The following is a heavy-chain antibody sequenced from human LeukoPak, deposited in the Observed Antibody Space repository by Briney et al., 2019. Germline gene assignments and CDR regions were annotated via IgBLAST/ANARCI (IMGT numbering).Heavy chain of an antibody. J-gene: IGHJ4*02. Sequence: GGSLRLSCLTSGFTLSTNAMSWVRQAPGKGLEWISGISGSGASTYYADSVKGRFTTSRDDSRNTLYLQMNSLRGDDTAVYYCAKDVGKWESLHFSDYWGQGTLVTVSS. CDR3: AKDVGKWESLHFSDY. D-gene: IGHD1-26*01. V-gene: IGHV3-23*01. CDR1: GFTLSTNA. CDR2: ISGSGAST.